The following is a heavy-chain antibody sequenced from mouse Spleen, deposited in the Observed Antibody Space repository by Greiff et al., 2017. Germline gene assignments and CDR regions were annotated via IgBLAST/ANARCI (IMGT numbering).Heavy chain of an antibody. CDR3: AKGGYYGTAMDY. D-gene: IGHD1-1*01. Sequence: EVKLQESGPGLVKPSQSLSLTCSVTGYSITSGYYWNWIRQFPGNKLEWMGYISYDGSNNYNPSLKNRISITRDTSKNQFFLKLNSVTTEDTATYYCAKGGYYGTAMDYWGQGTSVTVSS. V-gene: IGHV3-6*01. CDR2: ISYDGSN. J-gene: IGHJ4*01. CDR1: GYSITSGYY.